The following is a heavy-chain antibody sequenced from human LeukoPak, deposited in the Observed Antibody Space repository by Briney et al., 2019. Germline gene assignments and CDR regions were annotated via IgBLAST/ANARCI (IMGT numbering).Heavy chain of an antibody. CDR3: AKDSRDWTYFDF. D-gene: IGHD3/OR15-3a*01. Sequence: PGGSLRLSCSVSGFTFSSYAMSWVRQAPGKGLEWVSTTSGIGAGTYYADSVRGQFTISRDNAKNTLYLQMDSLRAEDTAVYYCAKDSRDWTYFDFWGQGTLVTVSS. V-gene: IGHV3-23*01. J-gene: IGHJ4*02. CDR2: TSGIGAGT. CDR1: GFTFSSYA.